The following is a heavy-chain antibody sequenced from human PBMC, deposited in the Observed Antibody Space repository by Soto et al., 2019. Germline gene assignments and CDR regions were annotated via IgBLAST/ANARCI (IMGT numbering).Heavy chain of an antibody. D-gene: IGHD1-1*01. CDR1: VFTFISYL. Sequence: PVVSLILSCSSSVFTFISYLIHLFLQAPVNWLLWVSRINSDGSITNYADSVKGRFTISIDNAKNTLYLQMNSLRAEDTSVYYCVRVVQLGIVRDDEGWLEQWGQGNMVNVSS. J-gene: IGHJ5*02. CDR3: VRVVQLGIVRDDEGWLEQ. V-gene: IGHV3-74*01. CDR2: INSDGSIT.